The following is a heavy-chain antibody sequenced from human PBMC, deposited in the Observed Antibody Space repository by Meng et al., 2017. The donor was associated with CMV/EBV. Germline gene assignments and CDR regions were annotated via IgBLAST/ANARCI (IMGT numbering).Heavy chain of an antibody. CDR2: IIPMRATT. CDR3: VGSEEFYHFRSGWEWYYHYGMDV. D-gene: IGHD3-3*01. Sequence: SVKVSCKASGDTFSKYVTSWVRQAPGQGLEWMGGIIPMRATTNYAQRFQGRVTITADKSTATVYTELSSLRSEDTAVYYCVGSEEFYHFRSGWEWYYHYGMDVWGPGTTVTVSS. J-gene: IGHJ6*02. V-gene: IGHV1-69*10. CDR1: GDTFSKYV.